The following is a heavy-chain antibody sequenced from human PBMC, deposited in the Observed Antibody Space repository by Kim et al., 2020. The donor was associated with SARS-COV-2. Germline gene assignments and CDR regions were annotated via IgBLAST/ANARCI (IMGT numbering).Heavy chain of an antibody. CDR3: VRRGYQLLAIDY. Sequence: SETLSLTCTVSGASINDYNYYWGWIRQPPGKGLEWIGSIYYTGSTYYNTSLKSRVSISVDTSKNQFSLKLNSVTAADTAVYYCVRRGYQLLAIDYWGQGT. D-gene: IGHD2-2*01. CDR2: IYYTGST. V-gene: IGHV4-39*01. CDR1: GASINDYNYY. J-gene: IGHJ4*02.